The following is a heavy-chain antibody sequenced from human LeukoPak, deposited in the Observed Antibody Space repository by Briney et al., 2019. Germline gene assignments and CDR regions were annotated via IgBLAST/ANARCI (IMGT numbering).Heavy chain of an antibody. D-gene: IGHD6-19*01. CDR1: GYTFTSYD. J-gene: IGHJ4*02. CDR2: MNPNSGNT. Sequence: GASVKVSCKASGYTFTSYDINWVRQATGQGLEWMGWMNPNSGNTGYAQKFQGRVTITADKSTSTAYMELSGLRSEDTAVYYCARSPPNSSGWYFDYWGQGTLVTVSS. CDR3: ARSPPNSSGWYFDY. V-gene: IGHV1-8*01.